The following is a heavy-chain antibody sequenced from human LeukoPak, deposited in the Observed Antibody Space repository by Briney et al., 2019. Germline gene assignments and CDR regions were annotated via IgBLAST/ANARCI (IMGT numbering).Heavy chain of an antibody. Sequence: SETLSLTCTVSGGSISSYYWSWIRQPPGKGLEWIGYIYYSGSANYNPSLKSRVTISVDTSKNQFSLKLSSVTAADTAVYYCASTGRYFDPGYYYYMDVWGKGTTVTVSS. CDR1: GGSISSYY. CDR2: IYYSGSA. J-gene: IGHJ6*03. CDR3: ASTGRYFDPGYYYYMDV. V-gene: IGHV4-59*08. D-gene: IGHD3-9*01.